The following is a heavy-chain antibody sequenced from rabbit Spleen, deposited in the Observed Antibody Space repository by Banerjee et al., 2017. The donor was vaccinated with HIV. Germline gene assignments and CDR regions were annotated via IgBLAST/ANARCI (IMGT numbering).Heavy chain of an antibody. CDR1: GFSFSSSYY. CDR2: IYTGNDKT. Sequence: QEQLVESGGGLVQPEGSLTLTCTASGFSFSSSYYMCWVRQAPGKGLEWIGCIYTGNDKTYYASWAKGRFTVSKASSTTVTLQLNSLTAADTATYFCVRDRANIGGDYGPYYFNLWGPGTLVTVS. CDR3: VRDRANIGGDYGPYYFNL. V-gene: IGHV1S45*01. J-gene: IGHJ4*01. D-gene: IGHD2-1*01.